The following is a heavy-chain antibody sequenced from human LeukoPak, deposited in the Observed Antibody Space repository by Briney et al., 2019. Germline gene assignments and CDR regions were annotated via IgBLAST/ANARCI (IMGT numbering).Heavy chain of an antibody. CDR1: GGSFSGYY. CDR2: INHSGST. CDR3: AGSIAVAVLFDY. D-gene: IGHD6-19*01. Sequence: SETLSLTCAVYGGSFSGYYWSWIRQPPGKGREWIGEINHSGSTNYNPSLKSRVTILVATSKNQFSLKLNSVTAADTAVYYCAGSIAVAVLFDYWGQGTLVTVSS. V-gene: IGHV4-34*01. J-gene: IGHJ4*02.